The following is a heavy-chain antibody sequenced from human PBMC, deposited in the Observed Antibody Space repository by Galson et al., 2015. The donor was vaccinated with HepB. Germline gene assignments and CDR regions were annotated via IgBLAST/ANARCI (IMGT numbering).Heavy chain of an antibody. V-gene: IGHV3-9*01. CDR1: GFTFDDYA. CDR3: AKAYRYYYDSSGYYDY. Sequence: LRLSCAASGFTFDDYAMHWVRQAPGKGLEWVSGISWNSGSIGYADSVKGRFTISRDNAKNSLYLQMNSLRAEDTALYYCAKAYRYYYDSSGYYDYWGQGTLVTVSS. J-gene: IGHJ4*02. D-gene: IGHD3-22*01. CDR2: ISWNSGSI.